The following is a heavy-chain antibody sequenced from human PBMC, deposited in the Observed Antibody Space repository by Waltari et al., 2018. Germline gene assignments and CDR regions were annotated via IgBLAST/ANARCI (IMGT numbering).Heavy chain of an antibody. Sequence: EVHLLESGGGLVQPGGSLRLSCAATGFSFSNYAMNWVRQAPGKGLEWVSSITGDSHSSYYADSVKGRFTISRDNSKNTLYLQMNSLRAEDTAVFYCAKGGSNGYYFDFWGQGTLVTVSS. CDR2: ITGDSHSS. CDR3: AKGGSNGYYFDF. V-gene: IGHV3-23*01. D-gene: IGHD3-10*01. J-gene: IGHJ4*02. CDR1: GFSFSNYA.